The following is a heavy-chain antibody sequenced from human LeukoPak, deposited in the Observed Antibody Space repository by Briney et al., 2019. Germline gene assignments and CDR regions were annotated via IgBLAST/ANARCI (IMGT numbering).Heavy chain of an antibody. J-gene: IGHJ6*02. CDR1: GDSISSYY. CDR2: IYTSGST. V-gene: IGHV4-4*07. Sequence: PSETLSLTCTVSGDSISSYYWSWIRQSAGKGLEWIGRIYTSGSTNYNPSLKSRVTMSVDTSKNQFSLKLSSVTAADTAVYYCARGSYYYGMDVWGQGTTVTVSS. CDR3: ARGSYYYGMDV.